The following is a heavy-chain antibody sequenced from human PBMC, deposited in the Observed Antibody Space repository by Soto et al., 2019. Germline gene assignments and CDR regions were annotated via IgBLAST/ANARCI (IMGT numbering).Heavy chain of an antibody. Sequence: QVQLVESGGGEVQPGRSLRLSCAASGFTFSDYGMHWVRQAPGKGLEWVAIIWFDGSEKYYTDAVKGRFTISRDNSKNTLYLQMDNLRAEDTAVYYCTRDCFHGSGSYNNALGHWGQGTLVTVSS. D-gene: IGHD3-10*01. CDR2: IWFDGSEK. J-gene: IGHJ4*02. CDR3: TRDCFHGSGSYNNALGH. V-gene: IGHV3-33*01. CDR1: GFTFSDYG.